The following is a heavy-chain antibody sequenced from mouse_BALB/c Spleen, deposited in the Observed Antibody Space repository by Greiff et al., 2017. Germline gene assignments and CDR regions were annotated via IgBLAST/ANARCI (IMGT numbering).Heavy chain of an antibody. CDR1: GYTFTSYW. CDR2: IDPSDSYT. CDR3: TREGTPAPPY. Sequence: VQLQQSGAELVRPGASVTLSCKASGYTFTSYWMHWVKQRPGQGLEWIGVIDPSDSYTSYNQKFKGKATLTVDTSSSTAYMQLSSLTSEDSAVYYYTREGTPAPPYWGQGTTLTVSS. J-gene: IGHJ2*01. V-gene: IGHV1-59*01.